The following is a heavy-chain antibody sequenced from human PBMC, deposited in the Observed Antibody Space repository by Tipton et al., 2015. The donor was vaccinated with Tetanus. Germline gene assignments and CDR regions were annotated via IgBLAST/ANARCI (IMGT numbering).Heavy chain of an antibody. D-gene: IGHD1-26*01. CDR2: IYYSGST. V-gene: IGHV4-31*03. CDR3: ARDQARGARGWNYFDY. CDR1: GGSISSGGYY. Sequence: TLSLTCTVSGGSISSGGYYWTWIRQHPGKGLEWIGDIYYSGSTYYNPSHKSRVIISVDTSKNQFSVNLNSVTAADTAVYYCARDQARGARGWNYFDYWGQGALVTVSS. J-gene: IGHJ4*02.